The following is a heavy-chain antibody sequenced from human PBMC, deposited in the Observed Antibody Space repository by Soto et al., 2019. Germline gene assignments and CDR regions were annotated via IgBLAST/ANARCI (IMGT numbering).Heavy chain of an antibody. Sequence: QVHLVQSGAEVKKPGASVKVSCKGSGYGFTTYGITWMRQAPGQGLEWMAWISAHNGNTNYAQKLQGRVTVTRDTSTSTAYMELRSLRSDDTAVYYCARGRYGDYWGQGAPVTVSS. CDR1: GYGFTTYG. CDR3: ARGRYGDY. J-gene: IGHJ4*02. V-gene: IGHV1-18*01. CDR2: ISAHNGNT. D-gene: IGHD1-1*01.